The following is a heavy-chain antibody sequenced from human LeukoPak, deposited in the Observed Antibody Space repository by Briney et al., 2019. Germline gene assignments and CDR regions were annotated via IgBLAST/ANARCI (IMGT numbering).Heavy chain of an antibody. CDR3: ARQGQRGQGGNDY. V-gene: IGHV5-51*01. J-gene: IGHJ4*02. CDR2: IYPGDSDT. D-gene: IGHD1-26*01. CDR1: GYSFTSYW. Sequence: GESLKVSCKGSGYSFTSYWIGWVRRMPGKGLEGMGTIYPGDSDTRYGPSFQGQVTISADTSISTAYLQWSSLKASDTAMYYCARQGQRGQGGNDYWGPGTLVTVSS.